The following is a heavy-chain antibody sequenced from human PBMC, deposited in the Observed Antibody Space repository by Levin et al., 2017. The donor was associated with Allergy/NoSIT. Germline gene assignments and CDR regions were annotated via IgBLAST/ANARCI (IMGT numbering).Heavy chain of an antibody. V-gene: IGHV3-74*01. J-gene: IGHJ4*02. CDR1: GFSFSTHW. CDR3: SGDRSGKAAKY. D-gene: IGHD1-26*01. Sequence: GGSLRLSCAASGFSFSTHWMHWVRQVPGKGLVWLSYINGDGTTTSYADSVEGRFTISRDNAKSTLYLQMNSLRADDTALYYCSGDRSGKAAKYWCQGTLVTVSS. CDR2: INGDGTTT.